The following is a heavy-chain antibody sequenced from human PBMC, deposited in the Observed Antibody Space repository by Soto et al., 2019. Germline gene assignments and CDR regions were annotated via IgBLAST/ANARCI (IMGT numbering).Heavy chain of an antibody. J-gene: IGHJ3*02. CDR2: IDPSDSYT. V-gene: IGHV5-10-1*01. D-gene: IGHD3-22*01. CDR3: ARPDSSGYYYAFDI. Sequence: GESLKISCKGSGYSFTSYWISWVRQMPGKGLEWMGRIDPSDSYTNYSPSFRGHVTILADKSISTAYLQWSSLKASGTAMYYCARPDSSGYYYAFDIWGQGTMVTVSS. CDR1: GYSFTSYW.